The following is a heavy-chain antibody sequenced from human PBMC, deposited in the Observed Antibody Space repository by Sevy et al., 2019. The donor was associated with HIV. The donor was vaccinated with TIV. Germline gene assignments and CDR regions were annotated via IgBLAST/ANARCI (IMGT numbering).Heavy chain of an antibody. CDR2: INGRGGST. D-gene: IGHD6-13*01. Sequence: GESLKISCVVSGYSFSSYAISWVRQAPGKGLEWVFTINGRGGSTYYADSVKGRFTISRDNPKNTLFLQMINLRVDDTAIYYCARPSPRIAAAASAFYDNWGQGTLVTVSS. J-gene: IGHJ4*02. CDR1: GYSFSSYA. CDR3: ARPSPRIAAAASAFYDN. V-gene: IGHV3-23*01.